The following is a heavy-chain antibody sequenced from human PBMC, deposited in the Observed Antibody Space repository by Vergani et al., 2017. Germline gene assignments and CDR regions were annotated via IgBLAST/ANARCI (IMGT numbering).Heavy chain of an antibody. V-gene: IGHV3-21*01. Sequence: EVQLVESGGGLVKPGGSLRLSCAASGFTFSSYSMNWVRPAPGKGLEWVSSISSSSSYIYYADSVKGRFTISRDNAKNSLYLQMNSLRAEDTAVYYCARDRKIAAAGTGWFDPWGQGTLVTVSS. CDR1: GFTFSSYS. CDR2: ISSSSSYI. D-gene: IGHD6-13*01. CDR3: ARDRKIAAAGTGWFDP. J-gene: IGHJ5*02.